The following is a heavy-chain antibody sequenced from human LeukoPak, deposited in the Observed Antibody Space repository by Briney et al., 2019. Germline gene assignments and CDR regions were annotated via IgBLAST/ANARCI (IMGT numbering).Heavy chain of an antibody. J-gene: IGHJ6*03. CDR3: ARTQWLVDYYYYYYMDV. CDR2: IIPISGTA. Sequence: SVKVSCKASGGTFGNYAISWVRQAPGQGLEWMGAIIPISGTANYAQKFQGRITITTDESTSTAYMELSSLGSEDTAAYYCARTQWLVDYYYYYYMDVWGKGTTVTVSS. D-gene: IGHD6-19*01. CDR1: GGTFGNYA. V-gene: IGHV1-69*05.